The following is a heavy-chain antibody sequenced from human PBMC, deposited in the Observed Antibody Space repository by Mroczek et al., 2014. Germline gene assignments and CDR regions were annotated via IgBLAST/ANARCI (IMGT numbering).Heavy chain of an antibody. CDR1: PTPISTNV. D-gene: IGHD3-3*02. CDR3: ARDELGRGMVV. V-gene: IGHV4-59*12. CDR2: IHNSGNT. J-gene: IGHJ6*02. Sequence: QVQLQHVGPRTGEGFGDPVPLVHCLWPTPISTNVLGDWIRQPPGEGLEWIGNIHNSGNTNKNPSLKSRIIISLDTSKNQLSLKLKSVTTADTAVYYCARDELGRGMVVWGQGTTVTVS.